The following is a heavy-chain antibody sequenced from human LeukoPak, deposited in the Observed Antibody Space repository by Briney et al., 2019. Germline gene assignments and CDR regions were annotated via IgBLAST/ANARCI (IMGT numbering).Heavy chain of an antibody. J-gene: IGHJ4*02. Sequence: SETLSLTCTVSGGSISSYYWSWIRQPPGKGLEWIGYIYYSGSTNYNPSLKSRVTISVDTSKNQFSLKLSSVTAADTAVYYCARQGTRGSSFRRYFDYWGQGTLVTVSS. CDR2: IYYSGST. CDR1: GGSISSYY. V-gene: IGHV4-59*08. CDR3: ARQGTRGSSFRRYFDY. D-gene: IGHD6-13*01.